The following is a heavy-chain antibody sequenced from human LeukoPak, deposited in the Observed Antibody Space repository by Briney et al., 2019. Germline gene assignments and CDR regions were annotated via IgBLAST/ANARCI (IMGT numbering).Heavy chain of an antibody. J-gene: IGHJ4*02. CDR1: GDSISSYY. Sequence: SETLSLTCTVSGDSISSYYWSWIRQPPGKGLEWIGYIYSSGSTNYNPSLKSRVTISVDTSKNQFSLKLSSVTAADTAVYYCARLRYYDDSSGYLFDYWGQETLVTVYS. CDR2: IYSSGST. CDR3: ARLRYYDDSSGYLFDY. D-gene: IGHD3-22*01. V-gene: IGHV4-4*09.